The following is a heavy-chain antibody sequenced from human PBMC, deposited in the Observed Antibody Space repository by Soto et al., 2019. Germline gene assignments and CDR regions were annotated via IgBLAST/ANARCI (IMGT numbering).Heavy chain of an antibody. CDR2: TYYRSKWFL. D-gene: IGHD2-15*01. V-gene: IGHV6-1*01. CDR1: RATVSTNVPC. J-gene: IGHJ6*01. Sequence: SQTPSLTGVISRATVSTNVPCWNSIRQSPSRGLEWLGRTYYRSKWFLDYAASVQSRMTINPDTSRNQLSLQLNSVTPEETAVYYCARVHCSGGTCLDGLDVWGQGTTVTVSS. CDR3: ARVHCSGGTCLDGLDV.